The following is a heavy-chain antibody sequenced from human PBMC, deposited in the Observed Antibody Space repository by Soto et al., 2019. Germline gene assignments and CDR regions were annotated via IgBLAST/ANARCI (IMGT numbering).Heavy chain of an antibody. Sequence: QVQLVQSGAQVKKPGSSVKVSCKASGGTFSSYAISWVRQAPGQGLEWMGGIIPIFGTANYAQKFQGRVTITADKSTSTAYMELSSLRSEDTAVYYCATALTIAAAGNKYYYGMDVWGQGTTVTVSS. CDR2: IIPIFGTA. D-gene: IGHD6-13*01. J-gene: IGHJ6*02. CDR1: GGTFSSYA. CDR3: ATALTIAAAGNKYYYGMDV. V-gene: IGHV1-69*06.